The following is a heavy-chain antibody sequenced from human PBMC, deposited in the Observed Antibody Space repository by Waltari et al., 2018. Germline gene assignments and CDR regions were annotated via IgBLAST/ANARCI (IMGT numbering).Heavy chain of an antibody. CDR3: ATDLRSRIAVAGTTRFDP. J-gene: IGHJ5*02. Sequence: QVQLVQSGAEVKKPGASVKVSCKVSGYTLTELSMHWAPPAPGKGLEWMGGFDPEDGETIYAQKFQGRVTMTEDTSTDTAYMELSSLRSEDTAVYYCATDLRSRIAVAGTTRFDPWGQGTLVTVSS. CDR2: FDPEDGET. CDR1: GYTLTELS. D-gene: IGHD6-19*01. V-gene: IGHV1-24*01.